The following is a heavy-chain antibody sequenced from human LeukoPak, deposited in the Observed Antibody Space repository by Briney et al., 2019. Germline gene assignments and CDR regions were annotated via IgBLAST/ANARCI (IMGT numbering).Heavy chain of an antibody. J-gene: IGHJ4*02. D-gene: IGHD6-13*01. CDR3: AKVSGSSWGVIDY. Sequence: GGSLRLSCAASGFTVSSNYMSWVRQAPGKGLEWVSVIYSGGSTYYADSVKGRFTISRDNSKNTLYLQMNSLRPEDTAVYYCAKVSGSSWGVIDYWGQGTLVTVSS. V-gene: IGHV3-53*05. CDR2: IYSGGST. CDR1: GFTVSSNY.